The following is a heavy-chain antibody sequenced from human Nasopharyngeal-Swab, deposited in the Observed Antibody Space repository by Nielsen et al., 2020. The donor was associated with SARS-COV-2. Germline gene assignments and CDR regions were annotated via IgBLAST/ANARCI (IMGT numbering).Heavy chain of an antibody. CDR1: GYTFTGYY. Sequence: ASVKVSCKASGYTFTGYYMHWVRQAPGQGLKWMGQINPNSGGTNYAQKFQGRVTMTRDTSISTAYMELSRLRSDDTAVYYCARETQDYYYYYGMDVWGQGTTVTVSS. D-gene: IGHD4/OR15-4a*01. V-gene: IGHV1-2*06. CDR3: ARETQDYYYYYGMDV. CDR2: INPNSGGT. J-gene: IGHJ6*02.